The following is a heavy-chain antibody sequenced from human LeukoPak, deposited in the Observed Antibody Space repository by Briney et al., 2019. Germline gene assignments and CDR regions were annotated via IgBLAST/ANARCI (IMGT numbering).Heavy chain of an antibody. Sequence: SETLSLTCTVVSGGSISSSSYYWGWIRQPPGKGLEWIGSFYYSGSTYYNPSLKSRVTISADTSKNQFSLKLSSVTAADTAVYYRARESGDTIFGVAHYYFDYWGQGTLVTVSS. J-gene: IGHJ4*02. V-gene: IGHV4-39*07. CDR2: FYYSGST. D-gene: IGHD3-3*01. CDR1: GGSISSSSYY. CDR3: ARESGDTIFGVAHYYFDY.